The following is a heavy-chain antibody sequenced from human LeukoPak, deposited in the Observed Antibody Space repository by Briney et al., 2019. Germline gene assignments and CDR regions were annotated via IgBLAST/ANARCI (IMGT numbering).Heavy chain of an antibody. CDR2: ISTSSSTI. CDR3: ANHRGI. CDR1: GFAFSSYS. V-gene: IGHV3-48*01. D-gene: IGHD1-14*01. J-gene: IGHJ3*02. Sequence: GGSLRLSCAASGFAFSSYSMNWVRQAPGKGLEWVSYISTSSSTINYADSVKGRFTISRDNAKNALYLQINSLRVEDTAVYYCANHRGIWGQGTMVTASS.